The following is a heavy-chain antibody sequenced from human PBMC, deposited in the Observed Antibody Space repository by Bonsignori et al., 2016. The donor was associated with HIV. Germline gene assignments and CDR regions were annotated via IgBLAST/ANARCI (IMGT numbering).Heavy chain of an antibody. CDR2: IVPTLNTP. J-gene: IGHJ6*01. V-gene: IGHV1-69*11. Sequence: QVQLVQSGAEVTKPWSSVKVSCKASGGTFRNYAIIWVRQAPGQGLEWMGGIVPTLNTPNYAPEFLGRVTITADESTSTAHLELNSPQSEDSAVYYCARGVLAYSVSYTYMDVWGAGTTVTVSS. CDR1: GGTFRNYA. D-gene: IGHD2-15*01. CDR3: ARGVLAYSVSYTYMDV.